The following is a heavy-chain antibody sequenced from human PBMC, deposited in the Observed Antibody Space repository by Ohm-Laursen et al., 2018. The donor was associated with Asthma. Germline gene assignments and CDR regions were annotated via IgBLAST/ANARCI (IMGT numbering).Heavy chain of an antibody. V-gene: IGHV3-30*18. CDR3: AKGNYDFWSQDWFDP. J-gene: IGHJ5*02. Sequence: SLRFSCTASGFTFRTYGMHWVRQAPGKGLEWVAVISYDGSNKYYADSVKGRFAISRDNSKNTLYLQMNSLRPEDTAVYYCAKGNYDFWSQDWFDPWGQGTLVTVSS. CDR2: ISYDGSNK. D-gene: IGHD3-3*01. CDR1: GFTFRTYG.